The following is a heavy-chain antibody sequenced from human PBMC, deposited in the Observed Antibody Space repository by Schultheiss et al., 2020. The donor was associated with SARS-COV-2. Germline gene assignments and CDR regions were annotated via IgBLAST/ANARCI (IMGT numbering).Heavy chain of an antibody. V-gene: IGHV6-1*01. D-gene: IGHD1-7*01. J-gene: IGHJ4*02. Sequence: SETLSLTCAISGDSVSSNSAAWNWIRQSPSRGLEWLGRTYYRSKWYNDYAVSVKSRITINPDTSKNQFSLQLNSVTAADTAVYYCARDKEDWNYFYFDYWGQGTLVTVSS. CDR2: TYYRSKWYN. CDR3: ARDKEDWNYFYFDY. CDR1: GDSVSSNSAA.